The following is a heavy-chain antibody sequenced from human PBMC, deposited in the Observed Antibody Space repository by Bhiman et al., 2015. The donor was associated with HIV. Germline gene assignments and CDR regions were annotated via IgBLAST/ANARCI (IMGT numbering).Heavy chain of an antibody. CDR3: ATSPLSPPTFDR. J-gene: IGHJ4*02. Sequence: EVQLVESWGRPGQGPGGSLRLSCAASGFSVGGYGMNWVRQAPGKGLEWVSSISGSSNYITYADSVRGRFTTSRDNAKNSLYLRMSSLRIEDTAVYFCATSPLSPPTFDRWGQGALVTVSS. V-gene: IGHV3-21*01. CDR1: GFSVGGYG. CDR2: ISGSSNYI. D-gene: IGHD3-9*01.